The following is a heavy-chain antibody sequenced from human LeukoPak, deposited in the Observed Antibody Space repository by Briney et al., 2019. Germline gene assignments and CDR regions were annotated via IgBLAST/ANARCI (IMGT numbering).Heavy chain of an antibody. J-gene: IGHJ5*02. CDR3: ARVQEVRVAAAIPGWFDP. CDR2: ISAYNGNT. CDR1: GYTFTSYG. V-gene: IGHV1-18*01. Sequence: ASVKVSCKASGYTFTSYGISWVRQAPGQGLEWMGWISAYNGNTNYAQKLQGRVTMTTDTSTSTAYMELRSLRSDDTAVYYCARVQEVRVAAAIPGWFDPWGQGTLVTVSS. D-gene: IGHD6-13*01.